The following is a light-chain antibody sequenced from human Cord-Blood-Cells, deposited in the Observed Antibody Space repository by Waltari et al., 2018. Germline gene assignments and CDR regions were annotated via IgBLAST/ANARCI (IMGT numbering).Light chain of an antibody. J-gene: IGLJ1*01. V-gene: IGLV2-23*01. CDR2: EGS. CDR3: CSYAGSSTYV. CDR1: SSDVGRYNL. Sequence: QSALTQPAPVSGSPGQPHTISRTGTSSDVGRYNLVSCYQQHPGKAPKPKIYEGSKRPSGVSNRFSGSKSGNTASLTISGLQAEDEADYYCCSYAGSSTYVFGTGTKVTVL.